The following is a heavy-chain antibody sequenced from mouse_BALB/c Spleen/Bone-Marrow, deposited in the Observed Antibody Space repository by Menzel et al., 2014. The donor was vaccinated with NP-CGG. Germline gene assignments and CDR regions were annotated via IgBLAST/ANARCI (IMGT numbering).Heavy chain of an antibody. Sequence: QVQLQQPGAKLVRPGVSVKISCKGSGYTFTDHAIHWVKRSHAKSLEWIGVISGYYGDAIYNQKFKGKATTTVDKSSSTAYMELARLTSEDSAIYYCARSGKVRNAMDYWGQGTSVTVSS. V-gene: IGHV1S137*01. CDR3: ARSGKVRNAMDY. J-gene: IGHJ4*01. CDR1: GYTFTDHA. CDR2: ISGYYGDA. D-gene: IGHD2-14*01.